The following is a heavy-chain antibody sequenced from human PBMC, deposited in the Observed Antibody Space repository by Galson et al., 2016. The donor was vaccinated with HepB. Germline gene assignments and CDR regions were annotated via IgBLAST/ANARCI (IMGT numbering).Heavy chain of an antibody. V-gene: IGHV3-30*14. CDR3: ARDQKYSGTDFYFAMDV. CDR1: GFIFSQFA. Sequence: SLRLSCAASGFIFSQFAVHWVRQAPGKGLEWVAVISYDGSRKYYTDSVKGRFTVSRDESKTSVFLQMNTLRPEDTAVYYCARDQKYSGTDFYFAMDVWGKGATVTVS. J-gene: IGHJ6*03. CDR2: ISYDGSRK. D-gene: IGHD5-12*01.